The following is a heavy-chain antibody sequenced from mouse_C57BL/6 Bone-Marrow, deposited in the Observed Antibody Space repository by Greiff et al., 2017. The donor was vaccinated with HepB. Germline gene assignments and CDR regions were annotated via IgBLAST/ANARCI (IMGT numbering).Heavy chain of an antibody. J-gene: IGHJ2*01. D-gene: IGHD1-1*01. CDR3: AIDQRYPFDY. Sequence: VQVVESGGGLVKPGGSLKLSCAASGFTFSSYAMSWVRQTPEKRLEWVATISDGGSYTYYPDNVKGRFTISRDNAKNNLYLQMSHLKSEDTAIYYCAIDQRYPFDYWGQGTTLTVSS. CDR2: ISDGGSYT. CDR1: GFTFSSYA. V-gene: IGHV5-4*01.